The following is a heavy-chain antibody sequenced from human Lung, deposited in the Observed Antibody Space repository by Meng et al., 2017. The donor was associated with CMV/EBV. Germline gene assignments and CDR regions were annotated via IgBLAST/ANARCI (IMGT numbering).Heavy chain of an antibody. Sequence: QVQLQQWGAGLLKASEALSLTRAVYGGSFSGYYWSWIRQPPGKGLEWIGEINHSGSTNYNPSLKSRVTISVDTSKNQFSLKLSSVTAADTAVYYCARERGAGSTQRGWFDPWGQGTLVTVSS. D-gene: IGHD3-10*01. V-gene: IGHV4-34*01. J-gene: IGHJ5*02. CDR1: GGSFSGYY. CDR2: INHSGST. CDR3: ARERGAGSTQRGWFDP.